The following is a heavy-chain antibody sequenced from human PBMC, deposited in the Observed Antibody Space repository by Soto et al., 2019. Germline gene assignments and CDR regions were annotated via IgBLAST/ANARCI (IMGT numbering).Heavy chain of an antibody. J-gene: IGHJ4*02. Sequence: GASVKVSCKASGYSFTSYGISWVRQAPGQGLEWMGWISAYNGNTIYAQNLQDRVTMTTDTSTSTAYMELKSLRSDDTAVYYCARKVGPTTRQGSFFFWGQGTQVTVSS. CDR1: GYSFTSYG. V-gene: IGHV1-18*01. CDR3: ARKVGPTTRQGSFFF. CDR2: ISAYNGNT. D-gene: IGHD1-26*01.